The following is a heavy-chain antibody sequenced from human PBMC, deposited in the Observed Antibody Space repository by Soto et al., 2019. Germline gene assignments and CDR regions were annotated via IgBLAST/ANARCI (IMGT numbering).Heavy chain of an antibody. Sequence: PXESLKISCTGFGDTFTTFLISWVRQMPGKGLEWMGRIDPRDSQTNYSPSFQGHVTISVDKSISTAYLQWDSLKASDTAMYYCARLFCYTDTCDRWFDTWGQGTLVTVSS. CDR2: IDPRDSQT. D-gene: IGHD3-16*02. CDR1: GDTFTTFL. CDR3: ARLFCYTDTCDRWFDT. J-gene: IGHJ5*02. V-gene: IGHV5-10-1*01.